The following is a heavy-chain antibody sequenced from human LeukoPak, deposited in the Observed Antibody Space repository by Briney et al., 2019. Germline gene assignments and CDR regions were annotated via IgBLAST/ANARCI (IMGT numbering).Heavy chain of an antibody. CDR2: IYTSGST. CDR3: ARHGGSEQQLANDAFDI. J-gene: IGHJ3*02. V-gene: IGHV4-4*09. D-gene: IGHD6-13*01. CDR1: GDSISSYY. Sequence: SETLSLTCTVSGDSISSYYWSWIRQPPGKGLEWIGYIYTSGSTNYNPSLKSRVNISVDTSKNQFSLKLSSVTAADTAVYYCARHGGSEQQLANDAFDIWGQGTMVTVSS.